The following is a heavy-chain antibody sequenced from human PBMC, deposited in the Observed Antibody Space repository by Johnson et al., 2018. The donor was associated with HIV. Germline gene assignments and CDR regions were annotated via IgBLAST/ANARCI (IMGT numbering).Heavy chain of an antibody. Sequence: QVQLVEYGGGVVQPGRSLRLSCAASGFTFSSYGMHWVRQAPGKGLEWVAIISHDGTNKHYADSVKGRFTISRDNSKNTLYLEVDSLGAEDTAVYYCAKDSTPTMIVVVISAFDIWGQGTKVTVSS. V-gene: IGHV3-30*18. CDR1: GFTFSSYG. J-gene: IGHJ3*02. CDR3: AKDSTPTMIVVVISAFDI. D-gene: IGHD3-22*01. CDR2: ISHDGTNK.